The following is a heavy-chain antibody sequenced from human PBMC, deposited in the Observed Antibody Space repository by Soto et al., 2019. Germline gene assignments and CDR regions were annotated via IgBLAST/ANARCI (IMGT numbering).Heavy chain of an antibody. CDR1: GDSLRGQS. CDR2: LDQSGGT. Sequence: QVQLQQWGAGLLKASETLSLTCAVVGDSLRGQSWNWIRQSPGKGLEWIGELDQSGGTNYNPSLKSRAIISDDASKNRFSLTLTSVTAADTVVYYCAREDSYGWSGESLDVWGQGTTVTVSS. D-gene: IGHD6-19*01. J-gene: IGHJ6*02. V-gene: IGHV4-34*01. CDR3: AREDSYGWSGESLDV.